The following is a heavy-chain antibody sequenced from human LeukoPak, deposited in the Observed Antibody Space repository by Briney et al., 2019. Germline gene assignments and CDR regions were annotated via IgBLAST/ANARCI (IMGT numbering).Heavy chain of an antibody. CDR1: GGSISNYY. CDR3: TRHLYYDSSGLNFDY. D-gene: IGHD3-22*01. Sequence: SETLSLTCTVSGGSISNYYWSLIRQPPGKGLEWIGYIYYSGSTNYNPSLKSRVTISVDTSKNQFSLRLSSVTAADTAVYYCTRHLYYDSSGLNFDYWGQGTLVTVSS. J-gene: IGHJ4*02. V-gene: IGHV4-59*08. CDR2: IYYSGST.